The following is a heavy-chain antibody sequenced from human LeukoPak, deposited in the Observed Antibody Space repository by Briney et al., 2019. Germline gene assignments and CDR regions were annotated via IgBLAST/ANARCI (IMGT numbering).Heavy chain of an antibody. Sequence: GGSLRLSCAASGFTFSSYGMHWVRQAPGKGLEYVSAISTDGGSPYYANSVKGRFTISRDNSKNMLYLQMGSLRTEDMAVYYCARWSSTSCYDYWGQGTLVTVSS. V-gene: IGHV3-64*01. CDR2: ISTDGGSP. CDR1: GFTFSSYG. D-gene: IGHD2-2*01. J-gene: IGHJ4*02. CDR3: ARWSSTSCYDY.